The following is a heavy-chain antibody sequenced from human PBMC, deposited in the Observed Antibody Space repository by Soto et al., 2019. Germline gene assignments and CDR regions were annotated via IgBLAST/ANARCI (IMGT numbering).Heavy chain of an antibody. CDR1: GGTFSRYA. CDR2: VIPTSNIP. Sequence: QVQVVQSGAEVKRPGSSVKVSCKISGGTFSRYAISWVRQAPGQGLEWMGGVIPTSNIPYYTQKFQGRVTITADESTTTVYMEVKSLTFEDTAVYFCASIATVTPFDFWGQGTLVTVSS. CDR3: ASIATVTPFDF. V-gene: IGHV1-69*01. J-gene: IGHJ4*02. D-gene: IGHD4-17*01.